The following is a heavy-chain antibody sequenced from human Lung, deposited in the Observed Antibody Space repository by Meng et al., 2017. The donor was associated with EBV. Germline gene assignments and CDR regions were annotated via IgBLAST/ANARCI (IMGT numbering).Heavy chain of an antibody. Sequence: QVELVQSGPVVKQPGASVRVSCKASGYTFNTYYMHWVRPDPGQGLEWIGVINPSGGSSIYAQRFQGRVTMTSDTSTTTVYMDLSSLRSEDTAVYYCARVSKGGSYRFDPWGQGTLVTVSS. CDR1: GYTFNTYY. V-gene: IGHV1-46*02. J-gene: IGHJ5*02. D-gene: IGHD1-26*01. CDR2: INPSGGSS. CDR3: ARVSKGGSYRFDP.